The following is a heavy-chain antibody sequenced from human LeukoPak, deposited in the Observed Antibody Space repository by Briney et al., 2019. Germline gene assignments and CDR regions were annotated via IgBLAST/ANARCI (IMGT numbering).Heavy chain of an antibody. Sequence: PGGSLRLSCAASGFTFSSYAMHWVRQAPGKGLEWVAVISYDGSNKQYADSVRGRFTISRDNSKNTLYVQTNSLRAEDTAVYYCARDSLGDPTYYFDYWGQGTLVTVSS. D-gene: IGHD3-10*01. J-gene: IGHJ4*02. V-gene: IGHV3-30*04. CDR2: ISYDGSNK. CDR1: GFTFSSYA. CDR3: ARDSLGDPTYYFDY.